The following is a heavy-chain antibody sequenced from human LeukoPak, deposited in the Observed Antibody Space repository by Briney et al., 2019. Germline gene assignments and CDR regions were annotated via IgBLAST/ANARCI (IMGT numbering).Heavy chain of an antibody. CDR1: GGSIGSGDYY. D-gene: IGHD3-3*01. J-gene: IGHJ5*02. Sequence: SETLSLTCTVSGGSIGSGDYYWSWIRQPPGKGLEWIGYIYYSGSTYYNPSLKSRVTISVDTSKNQFSLKLSSVTAADTAVYYCARNTIFGGWFDPWGQGTLVTVSS. CDR3: ARNTIFGGWFDP. V-gene: IGHV4-30-4*01. CDR2: IYYSGST.